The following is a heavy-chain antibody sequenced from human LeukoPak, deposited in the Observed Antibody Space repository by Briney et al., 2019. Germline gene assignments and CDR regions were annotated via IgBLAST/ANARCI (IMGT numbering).Heavy chain of an antibody. D-gene: IGHD1-26*01. Sequence: SETLSLTCTVSGGSISSYYWSWSRQPPGKGLEWMGHIYYSGSTNYNPSLKSRVTMSVDTSKSQFSLKLNSVTAADTAVYYCARGGSNFLNWFDPWGQGTLVTVSS. CDR3: ARGGSNFLNWFDP. CDR1: GGSISSYY. V-gene: IGHV4-59*01. CDR2: IYYSGST. J-gene: IGHJ5*02.